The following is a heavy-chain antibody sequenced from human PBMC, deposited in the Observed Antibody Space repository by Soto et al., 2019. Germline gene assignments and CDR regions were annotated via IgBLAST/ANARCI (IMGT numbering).Heavy chain of an antibody. CDR2: ITSNGDST. J-gene: IGHJ4*02. V-gene: IGHV3-23*01. CDR3: AKDSPSYTTSPFYFDS. Sequence: GGSLRLSCAAFGFDFNKYAMTWVRQAPGKGLQWVSSITSNGDSTYYADSVKGRFTTSRDNSKNTLYLQMNSLRADDTAVFYCAKDSPSYTTSPFYFDSWGQGTLVTVYS. D-gene: IGHD2-2*02. CDR1: GFDFNKYA.